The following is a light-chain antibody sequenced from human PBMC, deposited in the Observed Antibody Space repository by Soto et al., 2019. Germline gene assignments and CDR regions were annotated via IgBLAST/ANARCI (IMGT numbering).Light chain of an antibody. CDR3: QQSYSTPWT. Sequence: DIQMTQSPSSLSASVGDRVTITCRASQSISSYLNWYQQKPGKAPKFLIYAASSLQSGVPSRFGGSGSGTDFTLTISSLQPEDFATYYCQQSYSTPWTFGQGTKVDIK. CDR1: QSISSY. V-gene: IGKV1-39*01. CDR2: AAS. J-gene: IGKJ1*01.